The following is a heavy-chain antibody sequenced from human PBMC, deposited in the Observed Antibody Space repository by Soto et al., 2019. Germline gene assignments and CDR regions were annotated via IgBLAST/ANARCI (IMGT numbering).Heavy chain of an antibody. J-gene: IGHJ4*02. Sequence: QVQLQQWGAGLLKPSETLSLTYAVYGGSFSGYYWSWIRQPPGKGLEWIGEINHSGSTNYNPSITRRVNRSVDTSNNQFSLKLSSVTAADTAVYYCARALNVATHDYWGKGTLVTVSS. D-gene: IGHD5-12*01. CDR1: GGSFSGYY. CDR2: INHSGST. V-gene: IGHV4-34*01. CDR3: ARALNVATHDY.